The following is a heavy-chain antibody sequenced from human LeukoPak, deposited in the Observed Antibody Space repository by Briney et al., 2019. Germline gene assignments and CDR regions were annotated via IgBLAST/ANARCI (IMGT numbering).Heavy chain of an antibody. CDR1: GGSISSSSYY. J-gene: IGHJ3*02. V-gene: IGHV4-61*01. CDR2: IYYSGST. D-gene: IGHD1-26*01. CDR3: ARDKGAGTRAFDI. Sequence: SETLSLTCTVSGGSISSSSYYWGWIRQPPGKGLEWIGYIYYSGSTNYNPSLKSRVTISVDTSKNQFSLKLSSVTAADTAVYYCARDKGAGTRAFDIWGQGTMVTVSS.